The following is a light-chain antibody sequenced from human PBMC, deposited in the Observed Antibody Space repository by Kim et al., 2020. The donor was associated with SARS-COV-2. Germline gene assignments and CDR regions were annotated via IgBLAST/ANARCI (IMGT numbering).Light chain of an antibody. CDR1: QSVSSTY. CDR2: GAS. CDR3: QQDYNLLT. J-gene: IGKJ4*01. V-gene: IGKV3D-7*01. Sequence: PGERVTLTCRASQSVSSTYLTWYQQKPGQAPRLLIYGASSSAPGIPARFSGSGTGTDFTLTISSLQPEDVAVYYCQQDYNLLTFGGGTKVDIK.